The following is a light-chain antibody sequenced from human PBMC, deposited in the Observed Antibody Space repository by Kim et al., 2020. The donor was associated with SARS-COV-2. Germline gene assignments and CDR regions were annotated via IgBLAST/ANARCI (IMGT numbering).Light chain of an antibody. Sequence: QSLTISCPRTSSNFCCYHFVSLYQRHPRKPPTLIFLDNTKPPWGLHELFSVSESAHTASLTVSALLPEDDADYYYSSYADSNNWVFGGGTKLTVL. CDR2: DNT. CDR1: SSNFCCYHF. CDR3: SSYADSNNWV. V-gene: IGLV2-8*01. J-gene: IGLJ3*02.